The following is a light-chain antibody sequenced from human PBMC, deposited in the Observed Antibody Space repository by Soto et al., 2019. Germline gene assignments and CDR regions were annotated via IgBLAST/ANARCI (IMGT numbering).Light chain of an antibody. CDR1: QSVSSSY. J-gene: IGKJ2*01. Sequence: EIVLTQSPGTLSLSPGERATLSFRASQSVSSSYLAWYQQKPGQAPRLLIYGASSRATGIPDRFSGSGSGTDFTLTISRLEPEDFAVYYCQPYGSSPRTFGQGTKLEIK. V-gene: IGKV3-20*01. CDR3: QPYGSSPRT. CDR2: GAS.